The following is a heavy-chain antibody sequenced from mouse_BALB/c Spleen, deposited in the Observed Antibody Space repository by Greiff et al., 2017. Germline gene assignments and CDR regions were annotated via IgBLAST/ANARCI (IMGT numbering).Heavy chain of an antibody. J-gene: IGHJ4*01. V-gene: IGHV5-9-3*01. D-gene: IGHD2-14*01. CDR2: ISSGGSYT. CDR1: GFTFSSYA. Sequence: EVHLVESGGGLVKPGGSLKLSCAASGFTFSSYAMSWVRQTPEKRLEWVATISSGGSYTYYPDSVKGRFTISRDNAKNTLYLQMSSLRSEDTAMYYCARQVYDDEGYYAMDYWGQGTSVTVSS. CDR3: ARQVYDDEGYYAMDY.